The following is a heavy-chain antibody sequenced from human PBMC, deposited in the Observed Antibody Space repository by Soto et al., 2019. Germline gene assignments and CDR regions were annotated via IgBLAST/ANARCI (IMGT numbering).Heavy chain of an antibody. J-gene: IGHJ4*02. CDR2: IIPIFNST. V-gene: IGHV1-69*06. D-gene: IGHD2-2*02. Sequence: ASVKVSCKVSGSRFSNYVISWVRQAPGHGLEWLGRIIPIFNSTKYAQSFQGRVTITADKSTSTASLELSSLRSDDTAVHYCAREGRGKKAGYNGLVSLGYWGQGTLVTVSS. CDR1: GSRFSNYV. CDR3: AREGRGKKAGYNGLVSLGY.